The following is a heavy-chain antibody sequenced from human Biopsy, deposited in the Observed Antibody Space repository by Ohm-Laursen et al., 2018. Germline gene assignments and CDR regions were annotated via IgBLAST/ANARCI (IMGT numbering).Heavy chain of an antibody. V-gene: IGHV1-8*01. CDR1: GYTFTSYD. J-gene: IGHJ5*02. Sequence: GSSVKVSCKASGYTFTSYDITWVRQASEQGPEWIGWLNPVSGNSNSGQKFRGRVTVTSDTSISTAYMELSGLTSDDTATYYCGRAVRNQLLTDPWGQGTLVTVTS. CDR2: LNPVSGNS. D-gene: IGHD1-7*01. CDR3: GRAVRNQLLTDP.